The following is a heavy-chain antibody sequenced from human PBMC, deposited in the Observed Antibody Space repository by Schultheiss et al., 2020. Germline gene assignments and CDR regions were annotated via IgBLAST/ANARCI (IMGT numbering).Heavy chain of an antibody. Sequence: SETLSLTCTVSGDSISSGSYYWSWIRQPAGKGLEWIGRIYTSGSTNYNPSLKSRVTISVDTSKNQFSLKLSSVTAADTAVYYCARSGYSYGYGLDYWGQGTLVTVSS. J-gene: IGHJ4*02. V-gene: IGHV4-61*02. D-gene: IGHD5-18*01. CDR3: ARSGYSYGYGLDY. CDR1: GDSISSGSYY. CDR2: IYTSGST.